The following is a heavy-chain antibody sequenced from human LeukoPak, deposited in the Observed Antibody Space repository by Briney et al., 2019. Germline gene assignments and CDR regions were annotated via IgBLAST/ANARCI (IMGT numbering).Heavy chain of an antibody. V-gene: IGHV4-39*01. D-gene: IGHD3-22*01. CDR1: GGSISSYY. CDR2: IYYSGST. CDR3: ARHTYDSSGYYYNLDAFDI. Sequence: SETLSLTCTVSGGSISSYYWGWIRQPPGKGLEWIGSIYYSGSTYYNPSLKSRVTISVDTSKNQFSLKLSSVTAADTAVYYCARHTYDSSGYYYNLDAFDIWGQGTMVTVSS. J-gene: IGHJ3*02.